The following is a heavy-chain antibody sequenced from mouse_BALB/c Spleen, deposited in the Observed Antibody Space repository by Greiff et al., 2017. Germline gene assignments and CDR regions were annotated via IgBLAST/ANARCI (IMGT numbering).Heavy chain of an antibody. CDR2: IDPETGGT. D-gene: IGHD1-1*01. CDR3: TREGVYYGS. J-gene: IGHJ3*01. V-gene: IGHV1-15*01. Sequence: VQLQQSGAELVRPGASVTLSCKASGYTFTDYEMHWVKQTPVHGLEWIGAIDPETGGTAYNQKFKGKATLTADKSSSTAYMELRSLTSEDSAVYYCTREGVYYGSRGQGTLVTVSA. CDR1: GYTFTDYE.